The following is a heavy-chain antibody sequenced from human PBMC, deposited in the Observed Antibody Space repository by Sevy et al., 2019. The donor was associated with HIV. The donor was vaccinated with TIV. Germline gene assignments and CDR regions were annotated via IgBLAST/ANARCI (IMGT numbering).Heavy chain of an antibody. V-gene: IGHV1-2*02. CDR2: INPNSGGT. J-gene: IGHJ6*02. CDR3: ARDRYDILTGRYYYYGMDV. Sequence: ASVKVSCKASGYTFTGYYMHWVRQAPGQGLEWMGWINPNSGGTNYAQKFQGRDTMTRDASISTAYMELSRLRYDDTAGYYGARDRYDILTGRYYYYGMDVWGQGTTVTVSS. CDR1: GYTFTGYY. D-gene: IGHD3-9*01.